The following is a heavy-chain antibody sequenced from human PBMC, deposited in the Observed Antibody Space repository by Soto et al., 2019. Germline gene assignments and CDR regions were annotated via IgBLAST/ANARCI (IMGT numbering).Heavy chain of an antibody. CDR2: IGTSGDNT. Sequence: GSLRLSCVASGYNFNKYAVSWVRQAPGKGLEWVSAIGTSGDNTYYTDSVKGRFTISRDNSKNMLYLQMDSLTAEDTAVYYCARRAYYFDDTGSHAFDIWGQGTRVTVSS. V-gene: IGHV3-23*01. J-gene: IGHJ3*02. CDR1: GYNFNKYA. CDR3: ARRAYYFDDTGSHAFDI. D-gene: IGHD3-22*01.